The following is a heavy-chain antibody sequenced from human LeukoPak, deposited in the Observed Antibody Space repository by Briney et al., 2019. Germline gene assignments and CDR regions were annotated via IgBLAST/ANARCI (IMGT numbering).Heavy chain of an antibody. V-gene: IGHV3-21*01. J-gene: IGHJ6*03. CDR1: GFTFSSYS. CDR3: ARVYSGWYRGYYYYMDV. CDR2: ISSSSNYI. Sequence: GGSLRLSCAASGFTFSSYSMNWVRQAPGKGLEWVSSISSSSNYIYYADSVKGRFTISRDNAKNSLNLQMNSLRAEDTAVYYCARVYSGWYRGYYYYMDVWGKGTTVTVSS. D-gene: IGHD6-19*01.